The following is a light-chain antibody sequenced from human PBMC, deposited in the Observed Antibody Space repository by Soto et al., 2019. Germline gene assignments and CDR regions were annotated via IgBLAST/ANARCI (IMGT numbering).Light chain of an antibody. V-gene: IGLV1-44*01. CDR3: AAWDDSRYGVV. Sequence: QSVLTQSPSASGTPGQRVIIACSGSSSNIGSNHVNWYRHLPGAAPKLLIFRSDQRPSGVPDRFSGSKSGTTASLAISGLQSGVEADYYCAAWDDSRYGVVFGGGTKVTVL. J-gene: IGLJ2*01. CDR2: RSD. CDR1: SSNIGSNH.